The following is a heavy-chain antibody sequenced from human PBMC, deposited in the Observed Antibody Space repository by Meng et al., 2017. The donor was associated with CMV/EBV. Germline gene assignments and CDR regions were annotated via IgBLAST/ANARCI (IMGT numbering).Heavy chain of an antibody. Sequence: GESLKISFAASGFTFDDYTMHWVRQAPGKGLEWVSLISWDGGSTYYADSVKGRFTISRDNSKNSLYLQMNSLRTEDTALYYCAKDILEVPVPAAILSYGMDVWGQGTTVTVSS. V-gene: IGHV3-43*01. CDR1: GFTFDDYT. J-gene: IGHJ6*02. D-gene: IGHD2-2*02. CDR2: ISWDGGST. CDR3: AKDILEVPVPAAILSYGMDV.